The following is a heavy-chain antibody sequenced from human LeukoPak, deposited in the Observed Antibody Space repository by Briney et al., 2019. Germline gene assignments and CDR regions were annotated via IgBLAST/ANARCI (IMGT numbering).Heavy chain of an antibody. CDR3: ASSSGWAEDNWFDP. CDR1: GGTFSSYA. D-gene: IGHD6-19*01. Sequence: ASVKVSRKASGGTFSSYAISWVRQAPGQGLEWMGGIIPIFGTANYAQKFQGRVTITADESTSTAYMELSSLRSEDTAVYYCASSSGWAEDNWFDPWGQGTLVTVSS. V-gene: IGHV1-69*13. CDR2: IIPIFGTA. J-gene: IGHJ5*02.